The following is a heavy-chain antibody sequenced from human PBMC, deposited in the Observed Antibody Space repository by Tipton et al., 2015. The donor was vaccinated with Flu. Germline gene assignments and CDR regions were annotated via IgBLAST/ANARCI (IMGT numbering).Heavy chain of an antibody. D-gene: IGHD3-16*01. CDR3: TRHYGAY. Sequence: TLSLTCAVSGYSISSGFYWGWIRQHPGKGLEWIGSMLHSGSTHYNPSLKSRFTISVDTSKNQFSLKLNSVTAADTAVYYCTRHYGAYWGRGTLVTVSS. J-gene: IGHJ4*02. CDR2: MLHSGST. V-gene: IGHV4-38-2*01. CDR1: GYSISSGFY.